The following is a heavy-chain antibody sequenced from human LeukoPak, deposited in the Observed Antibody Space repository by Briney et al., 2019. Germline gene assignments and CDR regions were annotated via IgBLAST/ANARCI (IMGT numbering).Heavy chain of an antibody. CDR2: IWYDGSNK. V-gene: IGHV3-33*06. J-gene: IGHJ4*02. CDR3: ANAQQPYGSGSARN. Sequence: GGSLRLSCAASGLTFSSYGMHWVRQAPGKGLEWVAVIWYDGSNKYYADSVKGRFTISRDNSKNTLYLQMNSLRAEDTAVYYCANAQQPYGSGSARNWGQGTPVTVSS. CDR1: GLTFSSYG. D-gene: IGHD3-10*01.